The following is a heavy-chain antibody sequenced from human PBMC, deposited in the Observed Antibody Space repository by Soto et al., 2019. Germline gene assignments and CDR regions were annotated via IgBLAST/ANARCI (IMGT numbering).Heavy chain of an antibody. D-gene: IGHD4-17*01. CDR3: ARGTGDYRYYYYYMDV. CDR2: IYHSGST. V-gene: IGHV4-4*02. J-gene: IGHJ6*03. Sequence: SETLSLTCAVSSGSISSSNCWSWVRQPPGKGLEWIGEIYHSGSTNYNPSLKSRVTISVDKSKNQFSLKLSSVTAADTAVYYCARGTGDYRYYYYYMDVWGKGTTVTVSS. CDR1: SGSISSSNC.